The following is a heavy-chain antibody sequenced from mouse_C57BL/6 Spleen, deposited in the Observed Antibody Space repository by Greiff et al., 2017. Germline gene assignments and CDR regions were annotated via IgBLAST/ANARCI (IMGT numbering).Heavy chain of an antibody. CDR3: ARSYYDYLYYAMDY. J-gene: IGHJ4*01. CDR2: IWRGGST. V-gene: IGHV2-2*01. Sequence: VQLQQSGPGLVQPSQSLSITCTVSGFSLTSYGVHWVRQSPGKGLEWLGVIWRGGSTDYNAAFISRLSISKDNSKSQVFFKMNSLQADDTAIYYCARSYYDYLYYAMDYWGQGTSVTVSS. D-gene: IGHD2-4*01. CDR1: GFSLTSYG.